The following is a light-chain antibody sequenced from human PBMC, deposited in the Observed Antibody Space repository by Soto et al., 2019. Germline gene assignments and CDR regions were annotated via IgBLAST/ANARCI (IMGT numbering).Light chain of an antibody. CDR3: QQRKYWPPLT. CDR2: ETS. Sequence: ILTQSPATLSLSPGERATLSCRASQSVDTYLAWYQQKPGQAPRLLIYETSNRATGIPARFSGSGSGTDFPLNISSLETEDFAFYYCQQRKYWPPLTFGGGTKVEMK. V-gene: IGKV3-11*01. J-gene: IGKJ4*01. CDR1: QSVDTY.